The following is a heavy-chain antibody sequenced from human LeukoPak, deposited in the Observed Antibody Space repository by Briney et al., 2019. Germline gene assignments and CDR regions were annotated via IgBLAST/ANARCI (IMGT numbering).Heavy chain of an antibody. CDR3: ARDDESDDHADFHI. CDR2: IHHSGST. Sequence: GSLRLSCAVSGGAISGYYWNWIRQPPGKGPEWIGHIHHSGSTNYNPSLQSRVTISIDTPNQFSLKLNSVTAADTAVYYCARDDESDDHADFHIWGQGTMVTVSS. V-gene: IGHV4-59*01. D-gene: IGHD1-14*01. J-gene: IGHJ3*02. CDR1: GGAISGYY.